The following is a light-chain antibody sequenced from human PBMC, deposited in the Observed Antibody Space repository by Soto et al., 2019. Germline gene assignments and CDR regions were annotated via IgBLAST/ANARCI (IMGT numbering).Light chain of an antibody. CDR1: QTISTW. CDR2: DAS. J-gene: IGKJ4*01. V-gene: IGKV1-5*01. Sequence: DIRLTQSPSTLSASVCDRVTXXCRASQTISTWLAWYQHKPGKAPNLLIYDASTLMSGVPSRFSGSGSGTDFTLTISRLEPEDFAVYYCRQYGRSLASAIGGGTKV. CDR3: RQYGRSLASA.